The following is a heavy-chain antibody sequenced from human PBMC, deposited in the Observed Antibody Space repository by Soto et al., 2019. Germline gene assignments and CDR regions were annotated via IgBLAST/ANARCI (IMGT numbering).Heavy chain of an antibody. Sequence: CAASGFTFRSYTMNWVRQAPGKGLEWVSSISYNGGYIYYADSLKGRFTISRDNPKNSLYLQMNSLRAEDTAVYYCARVRGANYYFDCWGQGTRVTVSS. J-gene: IGHJ4*02. CDR2: ISYNGGYI. D-gene: IGHD2-15*01. V-gene: IGHV3-21*01. CDR3: ARVRGANYYFDC. CDR1: GFTFRSYT.